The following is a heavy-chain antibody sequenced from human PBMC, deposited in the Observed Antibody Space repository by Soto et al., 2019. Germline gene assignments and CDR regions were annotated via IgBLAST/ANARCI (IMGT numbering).Heavy chain of an antibody. V-gene: IGHV4-4*02. J-gene: IGHJ6*02. CDR2: IYYSGST. CDR3: ARDSPVYYYGSGSYPTYYYYGMDV. Sequence: SETLSLTCSVSGGSISSAGWWNLVHQSPLKGLEWSGEIYYSGSTNYNPSLKSRVTISVDTSKNQFSLKLSSVTAADTAVYYCARDSPVYYYGSGSYPTYYYYGMDVWGQGTTVTGSS. CDR1: GGSISSAGW. D-gene: IGHD3-10*01.